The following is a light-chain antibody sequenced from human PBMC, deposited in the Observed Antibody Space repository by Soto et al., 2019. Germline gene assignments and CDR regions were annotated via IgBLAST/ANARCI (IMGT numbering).Light chain of an antibody. CDR2: GAS. CDR1: QSVRSN. CDR3: QHYNSYSET. Sequence: EIVMTQSPGTLSVSPGERATLSCMASQSVRSNLAWYQQKPGQAPRLLIYGASTRATGIPARFSGSGSGTEFTLTISSLQSEDFATYYCQHYNSYSETFGQGTKVDI. V-gene: IGKV3D-15*01. J-gene: IGKJ1*01.